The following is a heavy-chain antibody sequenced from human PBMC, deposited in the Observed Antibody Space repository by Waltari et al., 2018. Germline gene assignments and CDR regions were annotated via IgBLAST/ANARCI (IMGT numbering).Heavy chain of an antibody. D-gene: IGHD3-3*01. CDR1: GGSFSGYY. Sequence: QVQLQQWGAGLLKPSETLSLTCAVYGGSFSGYYWSWIRQPPGKGLEWIGEINHSGSTNYNPSLKSRVTISVDTSKNQFSLKLSSVTAADTAVYYCAIHLGDFWSGYSHSPNWFDPWGQGTLVTVSS. CDR3: AIHLGDFWSGYSHSPNWFDP. CDR2: INHSGST. V-gene: IGHV4-34*01. J-gene: IGHJ5*02.